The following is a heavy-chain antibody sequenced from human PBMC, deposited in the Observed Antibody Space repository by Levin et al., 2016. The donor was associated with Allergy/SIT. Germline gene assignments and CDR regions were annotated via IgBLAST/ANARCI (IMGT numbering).Heavy chain of an antibody. D-gene: IGHD4-17*01. V-gene: IGHV2-5*02. CDR2: IYWDDDK. J-gene: IGHJ4*02. Sequence: SGPTLVKPTQTLTLTCTFSGFSLSTSGVGVGWIRQPPGKALEWLALIYWDDDKRYSPSLKSRLTITKDTSKNQVVLTMTNMDPVDTATYYCARNRPDYGDYALPFYYFDYWGQGTLVTVSS. CDR3: ARNRPDYGDYALPFYYFDY. CDR1: GFSLSTSGVG.